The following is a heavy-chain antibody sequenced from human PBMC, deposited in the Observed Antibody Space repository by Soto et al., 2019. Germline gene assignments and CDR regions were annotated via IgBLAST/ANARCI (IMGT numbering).Heavy chain of an antibody. Sequence: GGSLRLSCAASGFALTIYAIHWVRQAPGTGQEWVAVISHDGTNRYYTDSVRGRFTISRDNSKNTVYLEIDSLRADDTAVYYCAKVGNLLLWFGELSHDAFDIWGQGTMVTVS. D-gene: IGHD3-10*01. J-gene: IGHJ3*02. CDR1: GFALTIYA. CDR2: ISHDGTNR. CDR3: AKVGNLLLWFGELSHDAFDI. V-gene: IGHV3-30-3*01.